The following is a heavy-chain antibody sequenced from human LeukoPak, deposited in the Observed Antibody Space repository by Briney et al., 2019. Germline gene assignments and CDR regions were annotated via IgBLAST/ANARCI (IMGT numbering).Heavy chain of an antibody. D-gene: IGHD6-13*01. Sequence: GGSLRLSCAASGFSFSSYGMHWVRQAPGKGLEWVAVIWYDGSNKYYADSVKGRFTISRDNSKNTLYLQTNSLRAEDTAVYYCARDLVAAAGGRSGLDYWGQGTLVTVSS. CDR1: GFSFSSYG. CDR2: IWYDGSNK. V-gene: IGHV3-33*01. J-gene: IGHJ4*02. CDR3: ARDLVAAAGGRSGLDY.